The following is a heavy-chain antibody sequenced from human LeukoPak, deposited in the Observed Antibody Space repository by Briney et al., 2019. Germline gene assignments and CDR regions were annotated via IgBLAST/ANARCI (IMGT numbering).Heavy chain of an antibody. CDR3: ARTRYGGNYYYYYMDV. CDR2: INPSGGST. Sequence: ASVKVSCKASGYTFTRYYMHWVRQAPGQGLEWMGIINPSGGSTSYAQKFQGRVTMTRDTSTSTVYMELSSLRSEDTAVYYCARTRYGGNYYYYYMDVWGKGTTVTISS. CDR1: GYTFTRYY. D-gene: IGHD4-23*01. J-gene: IGHJ6*03. V-gene: IGHV1-46*01.